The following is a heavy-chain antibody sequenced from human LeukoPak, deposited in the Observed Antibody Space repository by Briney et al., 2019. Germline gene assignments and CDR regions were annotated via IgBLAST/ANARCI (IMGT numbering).Heavy chain of an antibody. CDR2: IYNGGST. CDR3: ARIGIRDYYDSSGYYYIPY. Sequence: GGSLRLSCAASGFTVSSNYMSWVRQAPGKGLEWVSFIYNGGSTYYADSVKGRFTISRDNSKNTLYLQMNSLRAEDTAVYYCARIGIRDYYDSSGYYYIPYWGQGTLVTVSS. V-gene: IGHV3-66*01. J-gene: IGHJ4*02. D-gene: IGHD3-22*01. CDR1: GFTVSSNY.